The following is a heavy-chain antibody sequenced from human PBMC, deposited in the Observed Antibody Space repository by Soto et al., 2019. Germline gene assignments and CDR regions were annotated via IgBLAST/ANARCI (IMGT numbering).Heavy chain of an antibody. J-gene: IGHJ4*02. CDR2: VHYTGHT. D-gene: IGHD3-3*01. Sequence: QLHLQESGPGLVKPSGTLSLTCTVSGGSISGSSNYWAWIRQPPGKGLGWIGTVHYTGHTYYTPSLESRVTMHVDPSKNHFSLKLSAVTSADTAAYYCVPYFGSGDYLDFWGQCILLAVSS. CDR3: VPYFGSGDYLDF. V-gene: IGHV4-39*02. CDR1: GGSISGSSNY.